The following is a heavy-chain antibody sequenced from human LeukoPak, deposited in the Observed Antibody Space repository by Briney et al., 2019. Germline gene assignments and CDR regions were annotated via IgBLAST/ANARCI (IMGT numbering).Heavy chain of an antibody. J-gene: IGHJ4*02. Sequence: SVKVSCKASGGTFSSYAISWVRQGPGQGLEWMGRIIPIFGTANYAQKFQGRVTITTDESTSTAYRELSSLRSEDTAVYYCARVASHGDYDYFDYWGQGTLVTVSS. V-gene: IGHV1-69*05. D-gene: IGHD4-17*01. CDR3: ARVASHGDYDYFDY. CDR2: IIPIFGTA. CDR1: GGTFSSYA.